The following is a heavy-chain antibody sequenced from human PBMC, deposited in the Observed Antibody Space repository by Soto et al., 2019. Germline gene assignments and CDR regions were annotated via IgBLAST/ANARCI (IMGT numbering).Heavy chain of an antibody. V-gene: IGHV1-69*13. CDR1: GGTLSSYA. CDR2: IIPIFGTA. D-gene: IGHD7-27*01. J-gene: IGHJ6*03. Sequence: GASVKVSCKDSGGTLSSYASSWVRQAPGQGLEWMGGIIPIFGTANYAQKFQGRVTITADESTSTAYMELSSLRSEDTAVYYCARRSRRVTGDQYYYYYYMDVWGKGTTVTVSS. CDR3: ARRSRRVTGDQYYYYYYMDV.